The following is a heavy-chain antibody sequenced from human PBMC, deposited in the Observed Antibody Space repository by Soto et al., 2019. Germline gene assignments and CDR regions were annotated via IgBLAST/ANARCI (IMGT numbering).Heavy chain of an antibody. V-gene: IGHV4-59*01. CDR1: GGSISSYY. Sequence: PLETLSLTFTVAGGSISSYYWSWIRQPTGKGLEWIAYIYHSGSTNYNPSLKSRVTISIDTYKNQFSLKLSYVTAADTAVYYCARDMYGSCVPHAFEIWGQGTMVT. J-gene: IGHJ3*02. CDR2: IYHSGST. D-gene: IGHD2-8*01. CDR3: ARDMYGSCVPHAFEI.